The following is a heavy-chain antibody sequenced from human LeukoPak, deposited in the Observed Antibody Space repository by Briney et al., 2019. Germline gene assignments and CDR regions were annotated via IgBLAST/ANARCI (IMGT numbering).Heavy chain of an antibody. CDR1: GFTFSSYG. CDR3: ARDIWVGEFTGFFDY. CDR2: IGSDESIK. J-gene: IGHJ4*02. D-gene: IGHD3-10*01. V-gene: IGHV3-33*01. Sequence: GGSLRLSCVVSGFTFSSYGIHWVRQAPAKGLERVAVIGSDESIKYYTDSVKGRFTISRDNSKNTLYLQMNTLRAEDTAIYYCARDIWVGEFTGFFDYWGQGTLVSVSS.